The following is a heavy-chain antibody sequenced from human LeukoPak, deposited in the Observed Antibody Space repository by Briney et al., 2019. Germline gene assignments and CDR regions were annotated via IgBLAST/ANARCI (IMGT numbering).Heavy chain of an antibody. D-gene: IGHD4-11*01. CDR1: GFTFSSYG. V-gene: IGHV3-30*02. CDR2: IPYDGSNK. CDR3: AKKATVTPYYYYYMDV. J-gene: IGHJ6*03. Sequence: PGGSLRLSCAASGFTFSSYGMHWVRQAPGKGLEWVAFIPYDGSNKYYADSVKGRFTISRDNSKNTLYLQMNSLRAEDTAVYYCAKKATVTPYYYYYMDVWGKGTTVTLS.